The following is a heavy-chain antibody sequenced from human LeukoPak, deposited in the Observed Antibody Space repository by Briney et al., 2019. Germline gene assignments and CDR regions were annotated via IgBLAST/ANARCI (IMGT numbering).Heavy chain of an antibody. J-gene: IGHJ4*02. CDR2: MNPNSGNT. D-gene: IGHD5-12*01. CDR1: GYTFTSYD. V-gene: IGHV1-8*01. CDR3: AIRTHVDIVATLGERVKKGLDY. Sequence: ASVKVSCKASGYTFTSYDINWLRQATGQGLEWMGWMNPNSGNTGYAQKFQGRVTMTRNTSMSTAYMELSSLRSEDTAVYYCAIRTHVDIVATLGERVKKGLDYWGQGTPVTASS.